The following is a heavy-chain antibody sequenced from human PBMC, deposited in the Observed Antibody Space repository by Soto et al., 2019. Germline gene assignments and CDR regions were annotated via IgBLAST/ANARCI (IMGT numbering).Heavy chain of an antibody. CDR1: GGSINSYW. D-gene: IGHD3-10*01. CDR3: ARDIGSFAYGEGY. J-gene: IGHJ4*02. CDR2: VYSSGTT. V-gene: IGHV4-4*07. Sequence: SETLSLTCSVSGGSINSYWWSWIRQPAGKGLEWIGRVYSSGTTDYNPSLNSRATMSVETSKNQFSLKLSSVTAADTAVYYCARDIGSFAYGEGYWGQGIQVTVS.